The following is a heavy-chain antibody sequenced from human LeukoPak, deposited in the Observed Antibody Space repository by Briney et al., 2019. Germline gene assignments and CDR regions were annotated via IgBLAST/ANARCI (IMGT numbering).Heavy chain of an antibody. Sequence: SETLSLTCTVSGGSISSGGYYWSWIRQHPGKGLEWIGYIYYSGSTYYNPSLKSRVTISVDTSKNQFSLKLSSVTAADTAVYYCARHAAARRSYDYWGQGTLVTVSS. CDR3: ARHAAARRSYDY. CDR1: GGSISSGGYY. CDR2: IYYSGST. D-gene: IGHD6-6*01. J-gene: IGHJ4*02. V-gene: IGHV4-31*03.